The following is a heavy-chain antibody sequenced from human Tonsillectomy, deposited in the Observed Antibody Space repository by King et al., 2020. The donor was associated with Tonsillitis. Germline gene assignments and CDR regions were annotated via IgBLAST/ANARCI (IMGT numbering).Heavy chain of an antibody. J-gene: IGHJ4*02. CDR1: GGTFSSYA. CDR2: IIPILGRP. Sequence: QLVQSGAEVKKPGSSVKVSCKASGGTFSSYALSWVRRAPGQGLEWMGRIIPILGRPNHAQKFQGRVTITADKSTSTAYMELSSLTSEDTAMYYCALGGEGPAQAVFLFHYWGQGTLVTVSS. D-gene: IGHD3-16*01. V-gene: IGHV1-69*09. CDR3: ALGGEGPAQAVFLFHY.